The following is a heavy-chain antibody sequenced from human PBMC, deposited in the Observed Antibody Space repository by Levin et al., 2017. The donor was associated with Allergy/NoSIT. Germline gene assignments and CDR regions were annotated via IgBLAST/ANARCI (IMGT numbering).Heavy chain of an antibody. CDR3: ARVTRCGGDCYFLDF. D-gene: IGHD2-21*02. Sequence: GGSLRLSCAASGFTFSDYYMSWIRRAPGRGLEWVSYISGSGTIIYYGDSVKGRFTISRDNARNSLYLQMNSLSAEDTAIYYCARVTRCGGDCYFLDFWGQGALVTVSS. V-gene: IGHV3-11*01. CDR2: ISGSGTII. CDR1: GFTFSDYY. J-gene: IGHJ4*02.